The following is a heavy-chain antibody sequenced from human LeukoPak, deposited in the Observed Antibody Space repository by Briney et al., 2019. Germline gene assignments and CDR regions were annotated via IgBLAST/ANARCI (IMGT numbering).Heavy chain of an antibody. CDR2: ISAYNGNT. V-gene: IGHV1-18*01. D-gene: IGHD2-21*02. CDR1: GYTFTSYG. CDR3: ARDNAVVTAYNSFDY. J-gene: IGHJ4*02. Sequence: EASVKVSCKASGYTFTSYGISWVRQAPGQGLEWMGWISAYNGNTNYAQKLQGRVTMTTDTSTSTAYMELRSLRSDDTAVYYCARDNAVVTAYNSFDYWGQGTLVTVSS.